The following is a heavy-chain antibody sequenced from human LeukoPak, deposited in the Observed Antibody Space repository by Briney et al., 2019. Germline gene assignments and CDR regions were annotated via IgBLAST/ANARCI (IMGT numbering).Heavy chain of an antibody. Sequence: PGGSLRLSCAASGFTLSSYSMNWVRQAPGKGLEWVSSISSSSSYIYYADSVKGRFTISRDNAKNSLYLQMNSLRAEDTAVYYCARDIEGEGDYWGQGTLVTVSS. CDR3: ARDIEGEGDY. D-gene: IGHD3-16*01. CDR1: GFTLSSYS. CDR2: ISSSSSYI. V-gene: IGHV3-21*01. J-gene: IGHJ4*02.